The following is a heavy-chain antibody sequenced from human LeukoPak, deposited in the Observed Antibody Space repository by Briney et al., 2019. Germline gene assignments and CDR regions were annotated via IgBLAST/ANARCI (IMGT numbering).Heavy chain of an antibody. D-gene: IGHD3-9*01. J-gene: IGHJ4*02. CDR1: GGSFSGYY. V-gene: IGHV4-34*01. Sequence: PSETLSLTCAVYGGSFSGYYWSWIRQPPGKGLEWIGEINHSGSTSYNPSLKSRVTISVDTSKNQFSLKLSSVTAADTAVYYCTRGESYDISISSQNEKRYYFDYWGQGTLVTVSS. CDR3: TRGESYDISISSQNEKRYYFDY. CDR2: INHSGST.